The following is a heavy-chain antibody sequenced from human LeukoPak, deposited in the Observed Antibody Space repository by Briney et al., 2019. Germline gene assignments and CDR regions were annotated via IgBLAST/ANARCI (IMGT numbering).Heavy chain of an antibody. V-gene: IGHV5-51*01. CDR2: IYPGDSDT. CDR3: ARLRSYYDILTGYRSAFGAFDI. J-gene: IGHJ3*02. CDR1: GYSFTNYW. Sequence: GESLKISCKGSGYSFTNYWIGWVRQMPGKGLEWMGIIYPGDSDTRYSPSFQGQVTISADKSISTAYLQWSSLKASDTAMYYCARLRSYYDILTGYRSAFGAFDIWGQGTLVTVSS. D-gene: IGHD3-9*01.